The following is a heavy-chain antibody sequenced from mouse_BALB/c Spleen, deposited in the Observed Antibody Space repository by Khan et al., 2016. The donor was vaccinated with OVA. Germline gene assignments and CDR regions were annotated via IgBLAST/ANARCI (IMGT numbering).Heavy chain of an antibody. J-gene: IGHJ2*01. D-gene: IGHD1-1*01. Sequence: EVELGESGGDLVKPGGSLKFSCAASGFTFSTYTMSWVRQTPEQRLEWVATISRGGSYTFYPDSVKGRFTISRDTAMTNPNLQMNSLKSEDTALYYGTSDGVVRAGYFDYWGQGTTLTVSS. CDR1: GFTFSTYT. V-gene: IGHV5-6-4*01. CDR3: TSDGVVRAGYFDY. CDR2: ISRGGSYT.